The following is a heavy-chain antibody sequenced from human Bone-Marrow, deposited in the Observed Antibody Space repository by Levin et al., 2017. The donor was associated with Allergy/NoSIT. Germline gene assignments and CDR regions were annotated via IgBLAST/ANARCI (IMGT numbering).Heavy chain of an antibody. CDR2: IYYTGST. Sequence: PSETLSLTCTVSGDSITSSTYYWAWIRQPPGKGLEWIGTIYYTGSTSYNPSLKSRVNISVDTSKNQFALKLNSVSAADTAVYYCARRHYGRGRFDPWGQGTQVTVST. D-gene: IGHD3-10*02. CDR3: ARRHYGRGRFDP. J-gene: IGHJ5*02. CDR1: GDSITSSTYY. V-gene: IGHV4-39*01.